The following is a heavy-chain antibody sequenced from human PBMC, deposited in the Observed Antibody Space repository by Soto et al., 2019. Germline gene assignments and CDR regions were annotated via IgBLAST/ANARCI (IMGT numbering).Heavy chain of an antibody. V-gene: IGHV4-38-2*02. J-gene: IGHJ4*02. CDR3: ARHADSSSYYYHFDY. CDR1: LYSISSGYY. Sequence: ESLSLTCIVSLYSISSGYYWGCVRRPPGKGLECIGSIFHDETTYYNPFLKSRLTISVDTSKNQFSLTLSSVTAADTVGYYCARHADSSSYYYHFDYWGQGALVTVSS. D-gene: IGHD3-22*01. CDR2: IFHDETT.